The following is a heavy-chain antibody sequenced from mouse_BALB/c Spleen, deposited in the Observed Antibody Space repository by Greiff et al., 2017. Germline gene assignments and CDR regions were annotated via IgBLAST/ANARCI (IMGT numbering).Heavy chain of an antibody. V-gene: IGHV1S81*02. J-gene: IGHJ4*01. CDR3: TRPSYGYGSHYYAMDY. Sequence: VQLQQSGAELVKPGASVKLSCKASGYTFTSYYMYWVKQRPGQGLEWIGEINPSNGGTNFNEKFKSKATLTVDKSSSTAYMQLSSLTSEDSAVYYCTRPSYGYGSHYYAMDYWGQGTSVTVSS. CDR2: INPSNGGT. CDR1: GYTFTSYY. D-gene: IGHD2-2*01.